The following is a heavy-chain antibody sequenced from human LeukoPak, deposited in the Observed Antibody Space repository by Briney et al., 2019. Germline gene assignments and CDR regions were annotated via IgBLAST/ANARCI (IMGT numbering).Heavy chain of an antibody. V-gene: IGHV4-59*01. CDR3: AKSHRGMEQP. CDR2: IYHSGRS. Sequence: PSETLSLTCTVSVSITTYYWSWIRQSPGKGLEWIGNIYHSGRSNYHPSLTSRVTISIDTSKNQFSLRLTSVTAADTAVYYCAKSHRGMEQPWGQGILVTVSS. J-gene: IGHJ5*02. D-gene: IGHD3-10*01. CDR1: VSITTYY.